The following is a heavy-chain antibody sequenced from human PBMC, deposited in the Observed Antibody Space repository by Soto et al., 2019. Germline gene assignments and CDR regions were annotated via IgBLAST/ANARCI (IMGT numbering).Heavy chain of an antibody. D-gene: IGHD5-18*01. CDR1: GAPFSRYA. V-gene: IGHV1-69*13. CDR2: ISPIFGTA. Sequence: SVQLSCKASGAPFSRYAISWVRQPAGQGLEWVGGISPIFGTATDAQRFQGRVTITADESTSTAYMELSSLRSEDTAVYYCARDSGYSYGSLSYWGQGTLVTVSS. CDR3: ARDSGYSYGSLSY. J-gene: IGHJ4*02.